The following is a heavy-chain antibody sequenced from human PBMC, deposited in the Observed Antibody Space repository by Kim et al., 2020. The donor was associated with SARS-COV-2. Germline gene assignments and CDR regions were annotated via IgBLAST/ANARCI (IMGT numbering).Heavy chain of an antibody. V-gene: IGHV7-4-1*02. CDR1: GYTFTSYA. D-gene: IGHD6-13*01. J-gene: IGHJ6*02. CDR3: ARAAAGDYYYYYGMDV. CDR2: INTNTGNP. Sequence: ASVKVSCKASGYTFTSYAMNWVRQAPGQGLEWMGWINTNTGNPTYAQGFTGRFVFSLDTSVSTAYLQISSLKAEDTAVYYCARAAAGDYYYYYGMDVLGQGTTVTVSS.